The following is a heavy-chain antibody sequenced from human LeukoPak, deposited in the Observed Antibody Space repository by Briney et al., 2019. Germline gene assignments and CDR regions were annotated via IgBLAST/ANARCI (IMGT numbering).Heavy chain of an antibody. CDR1: GGSISSSSYY. V-gene: IGHV4-39*07. D-gene: IGHD6-19*01. Sequence: SETLSLTCTVSGGSISSSSYYWGWIRQPPGKGLEWIGSIYYSGSTYYNPSLKSRVTISVDTSKNQFSLKLSSVTAADTAVYYCARGPRSIAVAGPPTGYWGQGTLVTVSS. CDR3: ARGPRSIAVAGPPTGY. CDR2: IYYSGST. J-gene: IGHJ4*02.